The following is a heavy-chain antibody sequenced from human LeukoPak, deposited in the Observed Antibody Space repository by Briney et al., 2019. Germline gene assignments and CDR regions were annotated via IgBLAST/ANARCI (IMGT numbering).Heavy chain of an antibody. CDR3: ARGRRRYNWNESFDY. D-gene: IGHD1-1*01. J-gene: IGHJ4*02. CDR2: INHSGST. Sequence: SETLSLTCAVYGGSFSGYYWSWIRQPPGKGLEWIGEINHSGSTNYSPSLKSRVTISVDTSKNQFSLKLSSVTAADTAVYYCARGRRRYNWNESFDYWGQGTLVTVSS. V-gene: IGHV4-34*01. CDR1: GGSFSGYY.